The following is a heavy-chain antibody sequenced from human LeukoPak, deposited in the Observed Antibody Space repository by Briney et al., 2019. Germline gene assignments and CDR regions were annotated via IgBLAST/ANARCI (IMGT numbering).Heavy chain of an antibody. CDR3: AKSEYRDSSGYYYPLCPDY. D-gene: IGHD3-22*01. V-gene: IGHV3-23*01. J-gene: IGHJ4*02. CDR1: GFTFSNAW. CDR2: ISGSGGST. Sequence: LAGGSLRLSCAATGFTFSNAWMSWVRQAPGKGLEWVSAISGSGGSTYYADSVKGRFTISRDNSKNTLYLQMNSLRAEDTAVYYCAKSEYRDSSGYYYPLCPDYWGQGTLVTVSS.